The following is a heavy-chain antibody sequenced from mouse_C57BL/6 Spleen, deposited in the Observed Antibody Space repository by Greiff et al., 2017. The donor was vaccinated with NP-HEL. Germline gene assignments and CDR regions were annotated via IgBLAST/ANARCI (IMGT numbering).Heavy chain of an antibody. J-gene: IGHJ3*01. CDR1: GYAFSSYW. V-gene: IGHV1-80*01. Sequence: QVQLKESGAELVKPGASVKISCKASGYAFSSYWMNWVKQRPGKGLEWIGQIYPGDGDTNYNGKFKGKATLTADKSSSTAYMQLSSLTSEDSAVYFCASPRRFAYWGQGTLVTVSA. CDR3: ASPRRFAY. CDR2: IYPGDGDT.